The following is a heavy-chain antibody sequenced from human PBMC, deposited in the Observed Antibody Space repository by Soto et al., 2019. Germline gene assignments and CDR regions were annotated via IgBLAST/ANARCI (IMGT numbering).Heavy chain of an antibody. D-gene: IGHD6-6*01. CDR3: ARIYSSSSLIDY. CDR2: IYSGGST. J-gene: IGHJ4*02. CDR1: GFTVSSNY. Sequence: GGSLSLSCAASGFTVSSNYMSWVRQAPGKGLEWVSVIYSGGSTYYADSVKGRFTISRDNSKNTLYLQMNSLRAEDTAVYYCARIYSSSSLIDYWGQGTLVTVSS. V-gene: IGHV3-66*01.